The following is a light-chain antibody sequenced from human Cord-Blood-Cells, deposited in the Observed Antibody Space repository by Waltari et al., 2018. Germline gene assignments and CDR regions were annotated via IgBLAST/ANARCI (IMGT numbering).Light chain of an antibody. Sequence: EFVLTQSPGTLSLSPGERATLSCRASQSVSSSYLALYQQKPGQAPRLLIYGASSRATGIPDRFSGSGSGTDFTLTISRLEPEDFAVYYCQQYGSSPKTFGQGTKVEIK. J-gene: IGKJ1*01. CDR2: GAS. V-gene: IGKV3-20*01. CDR1: QSVSSSY. CDR3: QQYGSSPKT.